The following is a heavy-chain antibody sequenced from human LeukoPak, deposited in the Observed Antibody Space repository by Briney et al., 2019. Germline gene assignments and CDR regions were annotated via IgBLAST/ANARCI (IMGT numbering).Heavy chain of an antibody. CDR2: IYYSGST. CDR3: ARGLVTTGSQWFDP. V-gene: IGHV4-59*01. CDR1: GGSISSYY. J-gene: IGHJ5*02. D-gene: IGHD4-17*01. Sequence: SETLSLTCTVSGGSISSYYWSWIRQPPGKGLEWIGYIYYSGSTNYNPSLKSRVTISVDTSKNQFSLKLSSVTAADTAVYYCARGLVTTGSQWFDPWGQGTLVTVSS.